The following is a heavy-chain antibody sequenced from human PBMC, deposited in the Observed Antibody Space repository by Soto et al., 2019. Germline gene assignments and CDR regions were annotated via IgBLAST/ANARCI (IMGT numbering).Heavy chain of an antibody. CDR1: GYTFTSYY. D-gene: IGHD2-21*02. J-gene: IGHJ5*02. CDR3: ASAYCGGDCYSTLDP. Sequence: ASVKVSCKASGYTFTSYYMHWVRQAPGQGLEWMGIINPSGGSTSYAQKFQGRVTMTRDTSTSTVYMELSSLRSEDTAVYYCASAYCGGDCYSTLDPWGQGTLVTVSS. CDR2: INPSGGST. V-gene: IGHV1-46*01.